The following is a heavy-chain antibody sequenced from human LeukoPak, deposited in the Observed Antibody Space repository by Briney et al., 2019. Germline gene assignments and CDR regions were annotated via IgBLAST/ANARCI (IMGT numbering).Heavy chain of an antibody. CDR2: ISSSSSYI. D-gene: IGHD1-1*01. CDR1: GFTVSSNY. CDR3: ARDHDDYYYYYGMDV. Sequence: GGSLRLSCAASGFTVSSNYMNWVRQAPGKGLEWVSSISSSSSYIYYADSVKGRFTISRDNAKNSLYLQMNSLRAEDTAVYYCARDHDDYYYYYGMDVWGQGTTVTVSS. J-gene: IGHJ6*02. V-gene: IGHV3-21*01.